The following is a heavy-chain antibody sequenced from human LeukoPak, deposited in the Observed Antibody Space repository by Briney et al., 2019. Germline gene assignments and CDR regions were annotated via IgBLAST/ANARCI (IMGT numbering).Heavy chain of an antibody. D-gene: IGHD2-15*01. CDR3: ARGDVVVVASTQFDY. CDR2: INPNSGGT. V-gene: IGHV1-2*06. J-gene: IGHJ4*02. CDR1: GYTFTGYY. Sequence: ASVKVSCKASGYTFTGYYVHWVRQAPGQGLEWMGRINPNSGGTNYAQKFQGRVTMTRDTSISTAYMELSRLRSDDTAVYYCARGDVVVVASTQFDYWGQETLVTVSS.